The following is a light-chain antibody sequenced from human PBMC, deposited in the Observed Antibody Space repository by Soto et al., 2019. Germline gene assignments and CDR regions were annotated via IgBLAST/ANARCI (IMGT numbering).Light chain of an antibody. V-gene: IGKV1-9*01. CDR2: AAS. Sequence: DIQLTQSPSFLSASVGDRVTITCRASQGISSYLAWYQQKPGKAPKLLIYAASTLQCGVPSRFSGSGSGTEFTLTLSSLQPEDFATSYCQHLNSYTALAFGGGTKVEIK. CDR3: QHLNSYTALA. J-gene: IGKJ4*01. CDR1: QGISSY.